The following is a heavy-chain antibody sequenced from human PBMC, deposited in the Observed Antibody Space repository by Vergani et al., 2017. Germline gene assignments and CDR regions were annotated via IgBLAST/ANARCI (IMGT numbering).Heavy chain of an antibody. CDR2: IGTAGDT. Sequence: EVQLVESGGGLVQPGGSLRLSCAASGFTFSSYDMHWVRQATGKGLEWVSAIGTAGDTYYPGSVKGRFTISRENAKNSLYLQMNSLRAGDTAVYYCAKGVYCSSTSCYEGRGYYYGMGVWGQGTTVTFSS. J-gene: IGHJ6*02. V-gene: IGHV3-13*01. D-gene: IGHD2-2*01. CDR3: AKGVYCSSTSCYEGRGYYYGMGV. CDR1: GFTFSSYD.